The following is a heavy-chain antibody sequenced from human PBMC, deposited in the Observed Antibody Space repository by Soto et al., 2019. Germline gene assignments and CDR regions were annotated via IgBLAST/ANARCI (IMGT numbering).Heavy chain of an antibody. CDR2: IYHSGST. J-gene: IGHJ5*02. Sequence: SETLSLTCAVSGGSISSGGYSWSWIRQPPGKGLEWIGYIYHSGSTYYNPSLNSRVTISVDRSKNQFSLKLSSVTAADTAVYYCARDSAAGMSWFDPWGQGTLVTVSS. D-gene: IGHD6-13*01. CDR1: GGSISSGGYS. CDR3: ARDSAAGMSWFDP. V-gene: IGHV4-30-2*01.